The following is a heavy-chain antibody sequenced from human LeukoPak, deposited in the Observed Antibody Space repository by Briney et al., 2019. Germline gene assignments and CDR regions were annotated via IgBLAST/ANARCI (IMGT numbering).Heavy chain of an antibody. J-gene: IGHJ3*02. Sequence: ASVKVSCKASGYTFTGYYMHWVRQAPGQGLEWMGWINPNSGGTNYAQKFQGRVTMTRDTSISTAYMELSRLRSDDTAVYYCARDSAYGDYAGAFDIWGQGTMVTVSS. D-gene: IGHD4-17*01. CDR1: GYTFTGYY. V-gene: IGHV1-2*02. CDR3: ARDSAYGDYAGAFDI. CDR2: INPNSGGT.